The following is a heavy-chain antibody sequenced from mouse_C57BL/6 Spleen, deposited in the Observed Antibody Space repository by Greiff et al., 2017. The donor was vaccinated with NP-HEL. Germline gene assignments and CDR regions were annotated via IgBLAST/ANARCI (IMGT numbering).Heavy chain of an antibody. CDR1: GFNIKNTY. J-gene: IGHJ1*03. D-gene: IGHD1-1*01. CDR3: ARYYGSSYGYFDV. Sequence: VQLQQSVAELVRPGASVKLSCTASGFNIKNTYMHWVKQRPEQGLEWIGRIDPANGNTKYAPKFQGKAPITADTSSNTAYLQLSSLTAEDTAIYYCARYYGSSYGYFDVWGTGTTVTVSS. CDR2: IDPANGNT. V-gene: IGHV14-3*01.